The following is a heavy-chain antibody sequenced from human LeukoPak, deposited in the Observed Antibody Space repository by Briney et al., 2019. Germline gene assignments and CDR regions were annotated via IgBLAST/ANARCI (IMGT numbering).Heavy chain of an antibody. Sequence: KPSETLSLTCTVSGGSISSYYWSWIRQPPGKGLEWIGYIYYSGSTNYNPSLPSRVIISVDTTKNQFSLKLSSVTAADTAVYYCAKYYYGSGRDDWFDPWGQGTLVTGSS. J-gene: IGHJ5*02. V-gene: IGHV4-59*01. CDR3: AKYYYGSGRDDWFDP. D-gene: IGHD3-10*01. CDR1: GGSISSYY. CDR2: IYYSGST.